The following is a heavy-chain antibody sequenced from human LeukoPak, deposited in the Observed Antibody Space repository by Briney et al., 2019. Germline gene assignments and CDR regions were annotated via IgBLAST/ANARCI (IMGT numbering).Heavy chain of an antibody. Sequence: ASVTVSCMASGYTFTGYYMHWVRQAPGQGLEWMGWINPNSGGTNYAQKFQGRGTMTRDTSISTAYMELSRLRSDDTAVYYCARDRRGYSYGFRPYNWFDPRGQGTLVTVSS. CDR1: GYTFTGYY. V-gene: IGHV1-2*02. CDR2: INPNSGGT. J-gene: IGHJ5*02. D-gene: IGHD5-18*01. CDR3: ARDRRGYSYGFRPYNWFDP.